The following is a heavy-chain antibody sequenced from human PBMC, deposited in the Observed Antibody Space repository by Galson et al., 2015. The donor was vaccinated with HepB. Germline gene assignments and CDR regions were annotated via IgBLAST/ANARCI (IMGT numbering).Heavy chain of an antibody. J-gene: IGHJ5*02. Sequence: ETLSLTCVVSGDSISGRSWWTWVRQPPGKGLEWIGEISHDGNTKYNPSLKSRVTLLVDNSKNQFSLKLTSVTAADTAVYYWARLASIAPRLDPWGLGTLVTVS. CDR3: ARLASIAPRLDP. CDR2: ISHDGNT. CDR1: GDSISGRSW. V-gene: IGHV4/OR15-8*02. D-gene: IGHD6-6*01.